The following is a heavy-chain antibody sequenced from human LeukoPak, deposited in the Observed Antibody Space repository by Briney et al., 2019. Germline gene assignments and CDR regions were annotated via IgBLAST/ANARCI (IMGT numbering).Heavy chain of an antibody. V-gene: IGHV1-8*01. J-gene: IGHJ3*02. CDR1: GYTFTSYD. CDR2: MNPNSGNT. Sequence: ASVKVSCKASGYTFTSYDINWVRQATGQGLEWMGWMNPNSGNTGYAQKFQGRVTMTRNTSISTAYMELSSLRSEDTAVYYCARDTFATRSEAFDIWGQGTMVTVSS. CDR3: ARDTFATRSEAFDI. D-gene: IGHD5-18*01.